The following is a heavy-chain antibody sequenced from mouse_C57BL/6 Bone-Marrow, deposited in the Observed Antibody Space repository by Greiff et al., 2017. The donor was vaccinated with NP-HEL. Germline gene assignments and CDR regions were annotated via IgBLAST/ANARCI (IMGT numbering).Heavy chain of an antibody. Sequence: EVKVVESGEGLVKPGGSLKLSCAASGFTFSSYAMSWVRQTPEKRLEWVAYISSGGDYIYYADTVKGRFTISRDNARNTLYLQMSSLKSEDTAMYYCTRMLGGSDYWGQGTTLTVSS. CDR2: ISSGGDYI. D-gene: IGHD4-1*01. J-gene: IGHJ2*01. CDR3: TRMLGGSDY. V-gene: IGHV5-9-1*02. CDR1: GFTFSSYA.